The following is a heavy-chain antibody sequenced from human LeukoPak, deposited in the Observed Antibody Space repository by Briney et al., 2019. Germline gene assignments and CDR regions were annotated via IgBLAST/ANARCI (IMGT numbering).Heavy chain of an antibody. J-gene: IGHJ3*02. CDR2: INPDSGGT. CDR1: GYTFTDYY. D-gene: IGHD1-26*01. V-gene: IGHV1-2*02. Sequence: EASVKVSCKASGYTFTDYYMHWVRQAPGQGLEWMGWINPDSGGTRYSQKFQGRVTMTRETSINTVYMELSRLRSDDTAVYYCARPHDGGSYSNDAFDIWGQGTMVTVSS. CDR3: ARPHDGGSYSNDAFDI.